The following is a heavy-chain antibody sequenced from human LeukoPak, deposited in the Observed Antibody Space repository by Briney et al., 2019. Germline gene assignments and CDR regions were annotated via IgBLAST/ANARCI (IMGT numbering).Heavy chain of an antibody. CDR2: IYTTGNT. CDR1: GGPISSYY. V-gene: IGHV4-4*07. J-gene: IGHJ4*02. Sequence: SETLSLTCSVSGGPISSYYWSWIRQPAGKGREWIGRIYTTGNTDYNPSLKSRVTMSVDTSKNQFSLNLSSVTAADTAVYYCARDARGWSGFDYWGQGTLVTVSS. CDR3: ARDARGWSGFDY. D-gene: IGHD3-3*01.